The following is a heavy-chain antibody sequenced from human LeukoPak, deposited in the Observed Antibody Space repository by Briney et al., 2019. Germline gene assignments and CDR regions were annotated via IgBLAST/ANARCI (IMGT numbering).Heavy chain of an antibody. D-gene: IGHD6-19*01. CDR3: ARDMTEVGSGWYGGFWWFDP. V-gene: IGHV4-39*07. Sequence: SETLSLTCTVSGGSISSSSYYWGWIRQPPGKGLEWIGSIYYSGSTYYNPSLKSRVTISVDTSKNQFSLKLSSVTAADTAVYYCARDMTEVGSGWYGGFWWFDPWGQGTLVTVSS. J-gene: IGHJ5*02. CDR1: GGSISSSSYY. CDR2: IYYSGST.